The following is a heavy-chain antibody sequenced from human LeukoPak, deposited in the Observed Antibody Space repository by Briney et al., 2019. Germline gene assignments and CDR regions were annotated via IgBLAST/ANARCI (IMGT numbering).Heavy chain of an antibody. CDR3: AREDCSGGSCYAGVDY. J-gene: IGHJ4*02. CDR1: GYTFTSYG. Sequence: GASVKVSCKASGYTFTSYGISWVRQAPGQGLEWMGWISAYNGNTNYAQKLQGRVTMTTDTSTSTAYMELRSLRSDDTAVYYCAREDCSGGSCYAGVDYWGQGTLVTVSS. V-gene: IGHV1-18*01. D-gene: IGHD2-15*01. CDR2: ISAYNGNT.